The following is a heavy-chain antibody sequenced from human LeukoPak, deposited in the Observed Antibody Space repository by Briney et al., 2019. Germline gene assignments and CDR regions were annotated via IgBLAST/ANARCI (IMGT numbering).Heavy chain of an antibody. D-gene: IGHD4-17*01. CDR2: IKSKTDGGTT. V-gene: IGHV3-15*01. J-gene: IGHJ4*02. CDR1: GFTFSNAW. Sequence: GGSLRLSCAASGFTFSNAWMSWVRQAPGKGLEWVGRIKSKTDGGTTDYAAPVKGRFTISRDDSKNTLYLQMNSLKTEDTAVYYCTTDLMPGTVTTFYGYRGQGTLVTVSS. CDR3: TTDLMPGTVTTFYGY.